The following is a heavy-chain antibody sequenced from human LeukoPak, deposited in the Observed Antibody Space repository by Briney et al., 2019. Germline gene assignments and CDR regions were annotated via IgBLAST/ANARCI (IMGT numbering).Heavy chain of an antibody. V-gene: IGHV4-31*03. CDR3: ARERGYSGYDRGDYYYYYMDV. Sequence: SETLSLTCTVSGGSISSGGYYWSWIRQHPGKGLEWVGYIYYSGSTYYNPSLKSRVTISVDTSKNQFSLKLSSVTAADTAVYYCARERGYSGYDRGDYYYYYMDVWGKGTTVNVSS. CDR2: IYYSGST. J-gene: IGHJ6*03. CDR1: GGSISSGGYY. D-gene: IGHD5-12*01.